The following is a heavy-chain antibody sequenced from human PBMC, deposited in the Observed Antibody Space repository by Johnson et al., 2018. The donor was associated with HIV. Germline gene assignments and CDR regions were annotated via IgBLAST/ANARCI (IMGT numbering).Heavy chain of an antibody. Sequence: QLVESGGGVVQPGRSVRLSCVVSGLNFSDYGMHWVRQAPGKGLEWVAVISYDGSNKYYADSVKGRFTISRDNFKNTLYLQMNSLRAEDTAVYYCARDTRQWDAFDIWGQGTMVTVSS. V-gene: IGHV3-30*14. J-gene: IGHJ3*02. CDR3: ARDTRQWDAFDI. CDR1: GLNFSDYG. CDR2: ISYDGSNK. D-gene: IGHD6-19*01.